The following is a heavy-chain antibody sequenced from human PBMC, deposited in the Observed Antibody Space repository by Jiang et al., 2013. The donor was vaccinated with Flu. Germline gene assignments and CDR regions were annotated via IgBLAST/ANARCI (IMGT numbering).Heavy chain of an antibody. V-gene: IGHV4-38-2*02. CDR3: ARGSGTMIVVVITTVFDY. CDR1: GYSISSGYY. CDR2: IYHSGST. J-gene: IGHJ4*02. Sequence: PGLVKPSETLSLTCTVSGYSISSGYYWGWIRQPPGKGLEWIGSIYHSGSTYYNPSLKSRVTISVDTSKNQFSLKLSSVTAADTAVYYCARGSGTMIVVVITTVFDYWGQGTLVTVSS. D-gene: IGHD3-22*01.